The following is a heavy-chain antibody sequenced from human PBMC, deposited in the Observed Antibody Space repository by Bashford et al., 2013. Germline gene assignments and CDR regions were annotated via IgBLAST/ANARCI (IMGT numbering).Heavy chain of an antibody. CDR3: VRVQEVRVYFYGMDV. CDR2: ISAYNLKT. V-gene: IGHV1-18*01. Sequence: WVRQAPGQGLEWMAWISAYNLKTDYAQQFQDRVTVTTDRSTSTFYMDLRSLRSDDTAVYYCVRVQEVRVYFYGMDVWGQGTTVTVSS. J-gene: IGHJ6*02.